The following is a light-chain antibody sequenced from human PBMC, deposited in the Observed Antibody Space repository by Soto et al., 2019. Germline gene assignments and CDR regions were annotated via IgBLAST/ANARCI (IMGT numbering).Light chain of an antibody. CDR1: QSVRSSY. J-gene: IGKJ5*01. Sequence: EIVLTQSPVTLSLSPGERATLSCRASQSVRSSYLAWHQQKPGQPPRLLIYDASNRATGIPARFSGSGSGTDFTLTISSLEPEDFAVYYCQQRSNWPPDTFGQGTRLEIK. CDR3: QQRSNWPPDT. CDR2: DAS. V-gene: IGKV3-11*01.